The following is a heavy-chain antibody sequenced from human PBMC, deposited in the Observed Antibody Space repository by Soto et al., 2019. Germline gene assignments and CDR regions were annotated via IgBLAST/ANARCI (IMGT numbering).Heavy chain of an antibody. J-gene: IGHJ4*02. Sequence: SETLSLTCRVSGGVISTYCWRGIRQPPGKGLKWIGYIHGSGTTNYNPSHQSRVTISVDTLKNQFSLKLSSVTAADTAVYYCTRDSTWGLGFFDFWGQGTLVTVSS. CDR2: IHGSGTT. D-gene: IGHD2-21*01. CDR3: TRDSTWGLGFFDF. V-gene: IGHV4-59*01. CDR1: GGVISTYC.